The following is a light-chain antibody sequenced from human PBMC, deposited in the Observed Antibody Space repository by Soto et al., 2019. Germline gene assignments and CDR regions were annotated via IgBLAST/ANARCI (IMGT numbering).Light chain of an antibody. V-gene: IGLV2-14*01. CDR3: SSYTTSRTRV. J-gene: IGLJ3*02. Sequence: QSVLTQPASVSGSPGQSITISCTGSSSDIGSYNYVPWYQQYPGKAPKLMIYEVNNRPSGVSNRFSGSKSGNTASLIISGLQAEDEADYFCSSYTTSRTRVFGGGTKLTVL. CDR2: EVN. CDR1: SSDIGSYNY.